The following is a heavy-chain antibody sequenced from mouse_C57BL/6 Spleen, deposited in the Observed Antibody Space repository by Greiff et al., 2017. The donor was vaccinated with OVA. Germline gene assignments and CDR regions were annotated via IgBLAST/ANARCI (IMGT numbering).Heavy chain of an antibody. CDR1: GYAFTNYL. CDR2: INPGSGGT. Sequence: QVQLQQSGAELVRPGTSVKVSCKASGYAFTNYLIEWVKQRPGQGLEWIGVINPGSGGTNYNEKFKGKATLTADKSSSTAYMQLSSLTSEDSAVYFCARSGGYFGYWGQGATLTVSS. J-gene: IGHJ2*01. V-gene: IGHV1-54*01. D-gene: IGHD3-1*01. CDR3: ARSGGYFGY.